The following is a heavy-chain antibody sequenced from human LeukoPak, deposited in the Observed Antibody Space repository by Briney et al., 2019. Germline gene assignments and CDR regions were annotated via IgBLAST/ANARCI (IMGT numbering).Heavy chain of an antibody. CDR2: INPNSGGT. Sequence: PWASVKVSCKASGYTFTGYYMHWVRQAPGQGLEWMGRINPNSGGTNYAQKFQGRVTMTRDTSISTAYMELSRLRSNDTAVYYCARVPWYYDSSGLPFDPWGQGTLVTVSS. CDR1: GYTFTGYY. V-gene: IGHV1-2*06. J-gene: IGHJ5*02. D-gene: IGHD3-22*01. CDR3: ARVPWYYDSSGLPFDP.